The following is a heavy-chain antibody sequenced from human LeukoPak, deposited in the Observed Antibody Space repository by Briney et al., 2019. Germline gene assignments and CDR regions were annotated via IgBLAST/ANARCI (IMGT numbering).Heavy chain of an antibody. D-gene: IGHD3-22*01. CDR3: ARGGYYDSSGYYPH. CDR1: GGSVSSYY. CDR2: IYYSGST. J-gene: IGHJ4*02. Sequence: PSETLSLTCTVSGGSVSSYYWSWIRQPPGKGLEWIGYIYYSGSTNYNPSLKSRVTISVDTSKNQFSLKLSSVPAADTAVYYCARGGYYDSSGYYPHWGQGTLVTVSS. V-gene: IGHV4-59*02.